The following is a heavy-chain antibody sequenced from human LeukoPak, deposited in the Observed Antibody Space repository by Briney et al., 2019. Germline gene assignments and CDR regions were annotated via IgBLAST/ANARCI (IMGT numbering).Heavy chain of an antibody. CDR3: ARERGRGLWFGELLSDFDY. CDR1: GGSISCYY. D-gene: IGHD3-10*01. J-gene: IGHJ4*02. V-gene: IGHV4-4*07. Sequence: PSETLSLTCTVSGGSISCYYWSWIRQPAGKGLEWIGRIYTSGSTNYNPSLKSRVTMSVDTSKNQFSLKLSSVTAADTAVYYCARERGRGLWFGELLSDFDYWGQGTLVTVSS. CDR2: IYTSGST.